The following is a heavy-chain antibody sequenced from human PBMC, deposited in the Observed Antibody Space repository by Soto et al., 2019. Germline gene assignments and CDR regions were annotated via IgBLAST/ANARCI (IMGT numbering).Heavy chain of an antibody. D-gene: IGHD4-17*01. Sequence: QITLKESGPTLVRHAQTLTLTCVFAGFSLSTYHMGVAWIRQPPGQALEWLALIYWDDDKRYSPSLKDRLAISKDTSSNQVVLTITNIDPGDSATYFCAHAGDYDLLTFDHWGPGTLVTVSS. J-gene: IGHJ4*02. CDR2: IYWDDDK. CDR1: GFSLSTYHMG. V-gene: IGHV2-5*02. CDR3: AHAGDYDLLTFDH.